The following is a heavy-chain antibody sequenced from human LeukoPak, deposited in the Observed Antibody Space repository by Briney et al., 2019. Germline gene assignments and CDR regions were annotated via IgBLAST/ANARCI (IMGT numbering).Heavy chain of an antibody. Sequence: GGSLRLSCTVSGFTVSSNSMSWVRQAPGKGLEWVSFIYSDNTHYSDSVKGRFTISRDNSKNTLYLQMNSLKTEDTAVYYCTTDGGDSNYRYFDLWGRGTLVTVSS. CDR1: GFTVSSNS. CDR2: IYSDNT. CDR3: TTDGGDSNYRYFDL. D-gene: IGHD2-21*01. J-gene: IGHJ2*01. V-gene: IGHV3-53*01.